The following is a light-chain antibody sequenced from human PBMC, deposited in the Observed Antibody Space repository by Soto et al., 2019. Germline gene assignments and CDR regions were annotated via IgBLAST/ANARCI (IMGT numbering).Light chain of an antibody. CDR2: DVS. V-gene: IGLV2-14*03. CDR3: GSYTTISNYV. Sequence: QSAVTQPASVSAAPGQAITISCTGNISDVCSYNYLSWYQQYPGKAPKLMIHDVSTRPSGVSDRFSGSKSGNTASRTISGLRAEGEADYYCGSYTTISNYVFGTGTKVNV. CDR1: ISDVCSYNY. J-gene: IGLJ1*01.